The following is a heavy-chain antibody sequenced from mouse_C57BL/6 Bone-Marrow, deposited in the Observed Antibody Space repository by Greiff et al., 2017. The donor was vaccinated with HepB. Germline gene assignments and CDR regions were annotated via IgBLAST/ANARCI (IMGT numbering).Heavy chain of an antibody. CDR2: IYPGDGDT. J-gene: IGHJ4*01. D-gene: IGHD3-2*02. CDR1: GYAFSSSW. CDR3: ARFRQLKAMDY. V-gene: IGHV1-82*01. Sequence: VKPGASVKISCKASGYAFSSSWMNWVKQRPGKGLEWIGRIYPGDGDTNYNGKFKGKATLTADKSSSTAYMQLSSLTSEDSAVYFCARFRQLKAMDYWGQGTSVTVSS.